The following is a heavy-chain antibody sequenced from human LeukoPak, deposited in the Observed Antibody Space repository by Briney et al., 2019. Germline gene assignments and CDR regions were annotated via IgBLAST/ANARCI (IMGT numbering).Heavy chain of an antibody. D-gene: IGHD3-3*01. CDR1: GGSISSYY. CDR2: IYYSGST. V-gene: IGHV4-59*01. CDR3: ARVSRGTRYYDLWSGHTRHAFDI. Sequence: SETLSLTCTVSGGSISSYYWSWIRQPPGKGLEWIGYIYYSGSTNYNPSLKSRVTISVDTSKNQFSLKLSSVTAADTAVYHCARVSRGTRYYDLWSGHTRHAFDIWGQGTMVTVSS. J-gene: IGHJ3*02.